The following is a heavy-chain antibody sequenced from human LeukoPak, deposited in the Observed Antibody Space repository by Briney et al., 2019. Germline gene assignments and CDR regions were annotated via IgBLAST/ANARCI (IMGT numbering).Heavy chain of an antibody. J-gene: IGHJ6*02. V-gene: IGHV3-23*01. CDR2: ISGSGGST. Sequence: GGSLRLSCAASGFTFSSYAMSWVRQAPGKGLEWVSAISGSGGSTYYADSVKGRFTISRDNAKNSLYLQMNSLRAEDTAVYYCARVQPNYYYYGMDVWGQGTTVTVSS. CDR3: ARVQPNYYYYGMDV. CDR1: GFTFSSYA.